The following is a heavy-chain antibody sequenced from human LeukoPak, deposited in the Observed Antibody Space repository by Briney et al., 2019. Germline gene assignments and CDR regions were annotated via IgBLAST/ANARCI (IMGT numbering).Heavy chain of an antibody. CDR1: GYSFTNYW. D-gene: IGHD2-2*01. Sequence: GESLRISCKVSGYSFTNYWITWVRQMPGKGLEWMGRIDPSDSYTKYSPSFQGLVSISADKSIATAYLQWSSLEASDTAMYSCARHAGGGGAFDVWGQGTMVTVSS. CDR3: ARHAGGGGAFDV. J-gene: IGHJ3*01. CDR2: IDPSDSYT. V-gene: IGHV5-10-1*01.